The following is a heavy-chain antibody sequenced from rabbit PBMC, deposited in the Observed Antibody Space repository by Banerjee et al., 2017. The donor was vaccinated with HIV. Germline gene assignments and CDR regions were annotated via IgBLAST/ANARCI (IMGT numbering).Heavy chain of an antibody. D-gene: IGHD1-1*01. Sequence: QSLEESGGDLVKPGASLTLTCTASGFSFSSGYDMCWVRQAPGKGLEWIGYIDPVFGRTYYASWVNGRFTISSHDAQNTLYLQLNSLTAADTATYFCARADIVIVVDDPYYLNLWGPGTLVTVS. CDR3: ARADIVIVVDDPYYLNL. CDR1: GFSFSSGYD. CDR2: IDPVFGRT. V-gene: IGHV1S40*01. J-gene: IGHJ4*01.